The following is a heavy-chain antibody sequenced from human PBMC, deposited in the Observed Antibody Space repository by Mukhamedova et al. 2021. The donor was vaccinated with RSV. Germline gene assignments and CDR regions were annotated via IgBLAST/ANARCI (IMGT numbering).Heavy chain of an antibody. V-gene: IGHV6-1*01. Sequence: WLGRTKYRSKWDNVYATSLKSRMTINPDTSKNQFSLQLYSVTPDDTAVYYCARGNGDRRVFDRWGQGTLVTASS. D-gene: IGHD4-17*01. J-gene: IGHJ4*02. CDR2: TKYRSKWDN. CDR3: ARGNGDRRVFDR.